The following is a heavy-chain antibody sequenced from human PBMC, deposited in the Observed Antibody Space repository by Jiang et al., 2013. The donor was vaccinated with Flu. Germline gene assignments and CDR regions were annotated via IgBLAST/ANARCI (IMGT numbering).Heavy chain of an antibody. CDR3: ARAAFRYKQAGYWFDP. Sequence: VQLVESGAEVKKPGESLKISCKGSGYSFTSYWIGWVRQMPGKGLEWMGIIYPGDSDTRYSPSFQGQVTISADKSISTAYLQWSSLKASDTAMYYCARAAFRYKQAGYWFDPWGQGTLVTVSS. J-gene: IGHJ5*02. D-gene: IGHD3-3*02. CDR2: IYPGDSDT. CDR1: GYSFTSYW. V-gene: IGHV5-51*01.